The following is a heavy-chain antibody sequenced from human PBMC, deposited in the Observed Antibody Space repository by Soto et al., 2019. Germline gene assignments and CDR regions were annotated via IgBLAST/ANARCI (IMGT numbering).Heavy chain of an antibody. CDR1: GGTFSSYA. V-gene: IGHV1-69*06. D-gene: IGHD3-16*01. Sequence: QVQLVQSGAEVKKPGSSVKVSCKASGGTFSSYAISWVRQAPGQGLEWMGGIIPIFGTANYAHKFQGRVTITADKSTSTAYMELSSLRSEDTAVYYCARGLTFRGVAVYYYGMDVWGQWTTVTVSS. J-gene: IGHJ6*02. CDR2: IIPIFGTA. CDR3: ARGLTFRGVAVYYYGMDV.